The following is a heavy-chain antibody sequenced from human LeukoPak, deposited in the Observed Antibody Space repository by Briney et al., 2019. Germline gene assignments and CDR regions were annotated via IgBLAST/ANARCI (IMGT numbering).Heavy chain of an antibody. J-gene: IGHJ5*02. CDR2: INWNGGST. V-gene: IGHV3-20*01. CDR3: ARGIFGELGWFDP. D-gene: IGHD3-10*02. Sequence: GGSLRLSCAASGFTFDDYGMSWVRQAPGKGLEWVSGINWNGGSTGYADSVKGRFTISRDNAKNTLYPQMNSLRAEGTAMYHCARGIFGELGWFDPWGQGTLVTVSS. CDR1: GFTFDDYG.